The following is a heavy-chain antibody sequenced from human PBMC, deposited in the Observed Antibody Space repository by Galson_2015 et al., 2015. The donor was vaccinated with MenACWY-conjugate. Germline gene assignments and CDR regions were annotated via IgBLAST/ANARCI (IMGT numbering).Heavy chain of an antibody. J-gene: IGHJ4*02. V-gene: IGHV3-23*01. D-gene: IGHD3-22*01. CDR3: AKEAVSYDSSGYYFDY. CDR1: GFTFSSYA. Sequence: SLRLSCAASGFTFSSYAMSWVRQAPGKGLEWVSAISGSGGSTYYADSVKGRFTISRDNSKNSLYLQMNSLRTEDTALYYCAKEAVSYDSSGYYFDYWGQGTLVTVSS. CDR2: ISGSGGST.